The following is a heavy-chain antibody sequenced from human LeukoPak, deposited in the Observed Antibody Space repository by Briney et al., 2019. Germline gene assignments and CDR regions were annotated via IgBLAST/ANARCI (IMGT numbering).Heavy chain of an antibody. Sequence: GGSLRLSCAASGFTFSSYDMHWVRQATGKGLEWVSAIGTAGDTYYPGSVKGRFTISRENAKNSLYLQMNSLRAGDTAVYYCARGSGSDGVDYWGQGTLVTVSS. V-gene: IGHV3-13*01. CDR3: ARGSGSDGVDY. D-gene: IGHD3-3*01. J-gene: IGHJ4*02. CDR2: IGTAGDT. CDR1: GFTFSSYD.